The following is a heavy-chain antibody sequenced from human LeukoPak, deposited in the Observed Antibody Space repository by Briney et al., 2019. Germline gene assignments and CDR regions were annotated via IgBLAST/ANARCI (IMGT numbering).Heavy chain of an antibody. CDR3: ARGPLRLRYSSSCHFDY. J-gene: IGHJ4*02. CDR1: GGSFSGYY. CDR2: INHGGST. D-gene: IGHD6-13*01. V-gene: IGHV4-34*01. Sequence: KTSETLSLTCAVYGGSFSGYYWSWIRQPPGKGLEWIGEINHGGSTNYNPSLKSRVTISVDTSKNQFSLKLSSVTAADTAVYYCARGPLRLRYSSSCHFDYWGQGTLVTVSS.